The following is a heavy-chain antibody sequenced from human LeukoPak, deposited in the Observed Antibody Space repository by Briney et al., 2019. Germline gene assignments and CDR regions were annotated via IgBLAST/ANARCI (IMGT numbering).Heavy chain of an antibody. CDR2: INPDSGFT. CDR1: GYTFIDDY. J-gene: IGHJ4*02. V-gene: IGHV1-2*02. CDR3: VPTSEAHTSAWHF. D-gene: IGHD1-26*01. Sequence: ASVKVSCKASGYTFIDDYMHWVRQAPGQGLEWMGWINPDSGFTNYAQKFKGRVTMTRDTSISTAYMEVKRLTSDDTAMYYCVPTSEAHTSAWHFWGQGTLVTVSS.